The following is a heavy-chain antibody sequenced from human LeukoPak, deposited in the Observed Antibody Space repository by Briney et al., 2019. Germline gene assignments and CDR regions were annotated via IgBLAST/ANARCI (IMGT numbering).Heavy chain of an antibody. CDR2: IKSKTDGGTT. V-gene: IGHV3-15*01. CDR1: GFTFSNAW. J-gene: IGHJ4*02. D-gene: IGHD3-22*01. Sequence: GGSLRLSYAASGFTFSNAWMSWVRQAPGKGLEWVGRIKSKTDGGTTDYAAPVKGRFTISRDDSKNTLYLQMNSLKTEDTAVYYCTTAIGYYYDSSGEKDTDYWGQGTLVTVSS. CDR3: TTAIGYYYDSSGEKDTDY.